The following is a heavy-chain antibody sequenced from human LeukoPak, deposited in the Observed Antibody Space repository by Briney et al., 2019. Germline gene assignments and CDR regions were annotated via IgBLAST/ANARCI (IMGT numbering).Heavy chain of an antibody. CDR1: GYTFTSYG. CDR2: ISAYNGNT. Sequence: ASVKVPCKASGYTFTSYGISWLRQAPGQGLEWMGWISAYNGNTNYVQKLQGRVTITTDTSTSTAYMELRSLRSDDTAVYYCARDVSYPTTKGFDYWGQGTLVTVSS. J-gene: IGHJ4*02. V-gene: IGHV1-18*01. D-gene: IGHD1-26*01. CDR3: ARDVSYPTTKGFDY.